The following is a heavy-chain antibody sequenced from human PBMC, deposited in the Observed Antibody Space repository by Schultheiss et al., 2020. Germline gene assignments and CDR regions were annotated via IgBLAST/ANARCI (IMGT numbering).Heavy chain of an antibody. Sequence: AETLSLTCTVSGGSISSYYWSWIRQPPWKGLEWIGYIYYSGSTNYNPSLKSRVTISVDTSTNQFSLKLSSVTAADTAVYFCARYYSPSGYFDYWGQGTLVTVSS. CDR2: IYYSGST. CDR3: ARYYSPSGYFDY. V-gene: IGHV4-59*08. J-gene: IGHJ4*02. CDR1: GGSISSYY. D-gene: IGHD1-26*01.